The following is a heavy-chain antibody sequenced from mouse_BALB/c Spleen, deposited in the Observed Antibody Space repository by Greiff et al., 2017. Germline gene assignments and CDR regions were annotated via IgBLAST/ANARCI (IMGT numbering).Heavy chain of an antibody. CDR2: ISSGSSTI. Sequence: EVKLVESGGGLVQPGGSRKLSCAASGFTFSSFGMHWVRQAPEKGLEWVAYISSGSSTIYYADTVKGRFTISRDNPKNTLFLQMTSLRSEDTAMYYCANDYSMDYWGQGTSVTVSS. J-gene: IGHJ4*01. CDR1: GFTFSSFG. V-gene: IGHV5-17*02. D-gene: IGHD2-4*01. CDR3: ANDYSMDY.